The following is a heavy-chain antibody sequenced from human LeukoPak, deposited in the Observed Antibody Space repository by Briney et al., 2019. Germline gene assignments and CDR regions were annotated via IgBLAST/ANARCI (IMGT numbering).Heavy chain of an antibody. V-gene: IGHV4-59*01. Sequence: SETLSLTCTVSGGSISSYYWSWLRQPPGKGLEWSGYIHYSGSTNYNPSLKSRVTISVDTSKNQFSLKLSSLTAADTAVYYCARVRGYYDRCWHFDLWGRGTLVTVSS. CDR3: ARVRGYYDRCWHFDL. CDR2: IHYSGST. D-gene: IGHD3-22*01. J-gene: IGHJ2*01. CDR1: GGSISSYY.